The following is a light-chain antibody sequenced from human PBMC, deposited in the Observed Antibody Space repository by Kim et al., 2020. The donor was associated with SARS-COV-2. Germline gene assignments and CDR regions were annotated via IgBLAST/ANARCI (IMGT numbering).Light chain of an antibody. J-gene: IGLJ1*01. CDR3: AAWDDSLSGYV. V-gene: IGLV1-47*02. CDR2: SNN. CDR1: SSNIGSNY. Sequence: QLVLTQPPSASGTPGQRVTISCSGGSSNIGSNYVNWYQHLPGTAPKLLISSNNQRPSGVPDRFSGSKSATSASLAISGLRSEDEADYYCAAWDDSLSGYVFGSGTKVTVL.